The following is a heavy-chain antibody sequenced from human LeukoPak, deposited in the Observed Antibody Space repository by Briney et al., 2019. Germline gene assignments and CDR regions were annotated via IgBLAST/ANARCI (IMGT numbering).Heavy chain of an antibody. V-gene: IGHV1-18*01. D-gene: IGHD1-26*01. Sequence: ASVKVSCKASGYTFTSYGISWVRQAPGQGLEWMGWISAYNGNTNYAQKLQGRVTMTTDTSTSTAYMELRSLRSDDTAVYYCARERIVVGATAFDIWGQGTMVTVSS. CDR2: ISAYNGNT. CDR1: GYTFTSYG. J-gene: IGHJ3*02. CDR3: ARERIVVGATAFDI.